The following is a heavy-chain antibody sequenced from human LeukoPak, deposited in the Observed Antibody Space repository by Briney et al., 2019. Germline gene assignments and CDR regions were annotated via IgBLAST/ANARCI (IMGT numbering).Heavy chain of an antibody. D-gene: IGHD3-22*01. J-gene: IGHJ3*02. Sequence: GGSLRLSCAASGFTFSSYAMSWVRQAPGKGLEWVSAISGSGGSTYYADSVKGRFTISRDNSKNTLYLQMNSLRAEDTAVYYCAKDRALIVVVADAFDIWGQGTMVTVSS. V-gene: IGHV3-23*01. CDR3: AKDRALIVVVADAFDI. CDR1: GFTFSSYA. CDR2: ISGSGGST.